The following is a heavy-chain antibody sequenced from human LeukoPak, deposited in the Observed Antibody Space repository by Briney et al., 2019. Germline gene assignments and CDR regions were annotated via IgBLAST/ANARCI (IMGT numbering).Heavy chain of an antibody. Sequence: ASGKVSCKASGYTYINYVVHWVRQAPGESLEWMGWINAGDGNTKYSQKFHDRVTISRNISASTAYMELSSLRSEDTSVYYCARESYYDSSSYYNEEGAFHYWGQGTLVTVSS. CDR1: GYTYINYV. CDR2: INAGDGNT. J-gene: IGHJ4*02. V-gene: IGHV1-3*01. CDR3: ARESYYDSSSYYNEEGAFHY. D-gene: IGHD3-10*01.